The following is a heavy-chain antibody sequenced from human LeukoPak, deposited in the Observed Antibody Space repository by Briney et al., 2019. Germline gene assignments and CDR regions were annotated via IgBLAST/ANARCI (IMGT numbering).Heavy chain of an antibody. Sequence: HPGGSLRLSCVASGFTFSSYAVSWFCQAPGKGLEWVSTVGRSGVDTYYADSVRGRFTISKDSSKNTLQMNSLSAEDTAIYYCVKHSGGVYGNSDSWGQGILVTVSS. D-gene: IGHD4-23*01. CDR1: GFTFSSYA. V-gene: IGHV3-23*01. CDR3: VKHSGGVYGNSDS. J-gene: IGHJ4*02. CDR2: VGRSGVDT.